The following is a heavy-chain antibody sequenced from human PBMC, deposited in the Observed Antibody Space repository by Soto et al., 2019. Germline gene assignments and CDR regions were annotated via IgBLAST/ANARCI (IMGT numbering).Heavy chain of an antibody. CDR2: INQAGNKK. D-gene: IGHD2-8*02. Sequence: GGSLRLSCVTSGLTFSNYWLSWVRQAPGKGLEWVANINQAGNKKYYVDSMKGRFTISRDNAKNSLYLQMNSLKAEDTAVYYCARDRGSGRYWGQGTLVTVSS. V-gene: IGHV3-7*05. CDR3: ARDRGSGRY. J-gene: IGHJ4*02. CDR1: GLTFSNYW.